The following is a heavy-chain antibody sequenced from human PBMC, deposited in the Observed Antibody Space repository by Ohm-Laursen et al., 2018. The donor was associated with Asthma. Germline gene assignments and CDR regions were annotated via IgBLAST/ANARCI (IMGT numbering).Heavy chain of an antibody. CDR2: IGVAGDT. CDR1: GFTFITSD. CDR3: ARESVVRSTWYGYFDI. D-gene: IGHD3-22*01. V-gene: IGHV3-13*01. J-gene: IGHJ2*01. Sequence: SLRLCCSASGFTFITSDMHWVRQATAKGLEWVSAIGVAGDTYYPGCVMGRLTISRENGKNSLYLQMHNLRAEDTAVYYCARESVVRSTWYGYFDIWGRGTLVNVSS.